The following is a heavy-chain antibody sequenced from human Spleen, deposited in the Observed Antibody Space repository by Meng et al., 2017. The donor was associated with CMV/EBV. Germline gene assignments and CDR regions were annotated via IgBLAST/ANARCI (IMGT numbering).Heavy chain of an antibody. J-gene: IGHJ4*02. CDR2: ISTYNGNT. Sequence: ASVKVSCKASGYTFTNYGISWVRQAPGLGLEWMGWISTYNGNTHYAQNFQGRVTMTTDTSTTTAYMELRSLTSDDTAVYYCARAGLTIFGVVILDDYWGQGTLVTVSS. D-gene: IGHD3-3*01. CDR3: ARAGLTIFGVVILDDY. CDR1: GYTFTNYG. V-gene: IGHV1-18*01.